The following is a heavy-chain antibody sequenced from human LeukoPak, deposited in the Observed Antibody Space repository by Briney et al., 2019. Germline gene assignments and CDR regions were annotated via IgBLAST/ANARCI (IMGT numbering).Heavy chain of an antibody. V-gene: IGHV4-59*04. D-gene: IGHD1-26*01. CDR3: ARQVYSGTHYFDY. Sequence: PSETLSLTCTVSSDSISSYYWSWIRQPPGKGLEWIGYIYYSGSAYYNPSLKSRVTISVDTSKNQFSLRLSSVTAADTAVYYCARQVYSGTHYFDYWGQGTLVTVSS. CDR1: SDSISSYY. J-gene: IGHJ4*02. CDR2: IYYSGSA.